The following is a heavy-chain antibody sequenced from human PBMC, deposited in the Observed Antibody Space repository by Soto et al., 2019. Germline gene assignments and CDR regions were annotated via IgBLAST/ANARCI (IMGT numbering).Heavy chain of an antibody. D-gene: IGHD3-10*01. CDR3: AIVWGGSFDI. CDR2: IYYSGST. V-gene: IGHV4-59*01. Sequence: QVQLQESGPGLVKPSETLSLTCTVSGGSISSYYWSWIRQPPGKGLEWIGYIYYSGSTNSNPSLKSRATMSVDTSKNQFSLKLSAVTAADTAGYYWAIVWGGSFDIWGQGTMVTVSS. J-gene: IGHJ3*02. CDR1: GGSISSYY.